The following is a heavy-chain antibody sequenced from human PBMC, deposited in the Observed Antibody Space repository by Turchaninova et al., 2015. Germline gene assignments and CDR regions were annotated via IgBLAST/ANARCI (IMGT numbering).Heavy chain of an antibody. CDR2: IYHSGST. D-gene: IGHD4-17*01. J-gene: IGHJ5*02. V-gene: IGHV4-38-2*01. Sequence: QVQLQESGPGLVKPSETLSLTCAVSGYSISSGYYWGWIRLPPGTGLEWIGKIYHSGSTYYNPSLKSRVTISVDTSKNQFSLKLTSVTAADTAVYYCARTSRGLTVTTLAWFDPWGQGTLVTVSS. CDR1: GYSISSGYY. CDR3: ARTSRGLTVTTLAWFDP.